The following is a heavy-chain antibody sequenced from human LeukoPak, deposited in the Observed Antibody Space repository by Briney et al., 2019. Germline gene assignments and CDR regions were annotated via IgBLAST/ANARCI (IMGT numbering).Heavy chain of an antibody. Sequence: GGSLRLSCAASGFTFSSYAMHWVRQAPGKGLEWVAVISYDGSNKYYADSVKGRFTISRDNSKNTLYLQMNSLRAEDTAVYYCARDPYDYVWGSAVGPPAAFDIWGQGTMVTVSS. CDR3: ARDPYDYVWGSAVGPPAAFDI. D-gene: IGHD3-16*01. V-gene: IGHV3-30-3*01. J-gene: IGHJ3*02. CDR1: GFTFSSYA. CDR2: ISYDGSNK.